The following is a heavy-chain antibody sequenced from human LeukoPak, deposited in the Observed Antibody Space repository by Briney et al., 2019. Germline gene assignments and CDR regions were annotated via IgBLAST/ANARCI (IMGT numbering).Heavy chain of an antibody. D-gene: IGHD3-22*01. V-gene: IGHV4-4*07. CDR1: GGSISSYY. J-gene: IGHJ1*01. CDR3: ARGSTYYYDSSGYPPVLGH. CDR2: IYTSGNT. Sequence: PSETLSLTCTVSGGSISSYYWSWIRQPAGKGLEWIGRIYTSGNTNYNPSLKSRVTMSVDTSKNQFSLKLSSVTAADTAVYYCARGSTYYYDSSGYPPVLGHWGQGTLVTVSS.